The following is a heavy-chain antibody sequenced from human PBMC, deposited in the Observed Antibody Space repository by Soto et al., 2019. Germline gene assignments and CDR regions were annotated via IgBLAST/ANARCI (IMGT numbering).Heavy chain of an antibody. D-gene: IGHD2-21*02. CDR3: ARTPRVTVTAKGTFDY. J-gene: IGHJ4*02. Sequence: QVHLVQSGAEVKKPGASVRVSCKASGYTFTSFGISWVRQAPGQGLEWMGWTSTHTGNTNYAQKFQDRLSMTTDTSTSTAYMELRSLRSEDSAVYYCARTPRVTVTAKGTFDYWGQGTLVTVSS. CDR2: TSTHTGNT. CDR1: GYTFTSFG. V-gene: IGHV1-18*01.